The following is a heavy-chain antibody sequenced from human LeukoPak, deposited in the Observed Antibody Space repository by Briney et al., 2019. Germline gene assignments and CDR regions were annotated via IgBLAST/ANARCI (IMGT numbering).Heavy chain of an antibody. J-gene: IGHJ6*03. CDR2: IYTSGST. CDR3: ARARRNQLPTDYYYYYMDV. D-gene: IGHD2-2*01. V-gene: IGHV4-61*02. Sequence: SQTLPLTCTVSGGSISSGSYYWSWIRQPAGKGLEWIGRIYTSGSTNYNPSLKSRVTISVDTSKNQFSLKLSSVTAADTAVYYCARARRNQLPTDYYYYYMDVWGKGTTVTISS. CDR1: GGSISSGSYY.